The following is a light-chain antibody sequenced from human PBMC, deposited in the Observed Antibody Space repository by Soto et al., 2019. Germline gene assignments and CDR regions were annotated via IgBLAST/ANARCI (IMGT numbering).Light chain of an antibody. CDR2: GAS. CDR1: QSVSGN. V-gene: IGKV3-15*01. Sequence: EIVLTQSPATLSVSPGERATLSCRASQSVSGNLAWSQQKHGQDPRLLIYGASTRATGIPARFSGSGSGTEFPLTSSSRQSEDFAVYYCQQYNNWHPFTFGPGTKVYIK. J-gene: IGKJ3*01. CDR3: QQYNNWHPFT.